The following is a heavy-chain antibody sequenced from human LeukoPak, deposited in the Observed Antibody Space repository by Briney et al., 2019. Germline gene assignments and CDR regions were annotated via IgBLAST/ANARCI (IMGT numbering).Heavy chain of an antibody. V-gene: IGHV7-4-1*02. J-gene: IGHJ5*02. D-gene: IGHD3-22*01. CDR1: GYTFTSYA. CDR2: INTNTGNP. CDR3: ARAPPYYYDKGFDP. Sequence: RASVEVFFKGSGYTFTSYAMKWGLQGPGQGVGWVGWINTNTGNPTYAQGFTGRFVFSLDTSVSTAYLQISSLKAEDTAVYYCARAPPYYYDKGFDPWGQGTLVTVSS.